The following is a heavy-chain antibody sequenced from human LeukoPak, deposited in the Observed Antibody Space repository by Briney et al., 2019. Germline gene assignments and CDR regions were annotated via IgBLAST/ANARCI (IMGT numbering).Heavy chain of an antibody. Sequence: GESLKISCKGSGYSFTSYCIGWVRQMPGKGLEWMGIIYPGDSDTRYSPSFQGQVTISADKSISTAYLQWSSLKASDTAMYYCARRRYYGSGSYTIDAFDIWGQGTMVTVSS. D-gene: IGHD3-10*01. J-gene: IGHJ3*02. CDR3: ARRRYYGSGSYTIDAFDI. CDR1: GYSFTSYC. CDR2: IYPGDSDT. V-gene: IGHV5-51*01.